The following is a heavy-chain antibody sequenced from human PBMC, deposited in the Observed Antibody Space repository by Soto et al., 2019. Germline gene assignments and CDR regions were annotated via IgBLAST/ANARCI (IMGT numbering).Heavy chain of an antibody. CDR1: GYAFTNYV. Sequence: ASVNVSCTTSGYAFTNYVVEWVRQAPGQGLEWMGWINSGNGNTKYSEKFQGRVTITRDTSASTAYMELNSLTSEDTAVYYCARGLTIFGVVIGYWGQGTLVTVYS. CDR3: ARGLTIFGVVIGY. D-gene: IGHD3-3*01. CDR2: INSGNGNT. J-gene: IGHJ4*02. V-gene: IGHV1-3*01.